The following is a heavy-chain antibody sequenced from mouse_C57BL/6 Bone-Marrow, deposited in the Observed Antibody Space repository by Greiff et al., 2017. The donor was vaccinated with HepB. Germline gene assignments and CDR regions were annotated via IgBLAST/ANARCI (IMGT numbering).Heavy chain of an antibody. Sequence: EVQLQQSGPVLVKPGASVKMSCKASGYTFTDYYMNWVKQSHGKSLEWIGVINPDNGGTSYNQKFKGKATLTVDKSSSTDYMELNSLTSEDSAVYYCARWGDVPGGYWGQGTTLTVAS. V-gene: IGHV1-19*01. CDR1: GYTFTDYY. J-gene: IGHJ2*01. CDR3: ARWGDVPGGY. CDR2: INPDNGGT.